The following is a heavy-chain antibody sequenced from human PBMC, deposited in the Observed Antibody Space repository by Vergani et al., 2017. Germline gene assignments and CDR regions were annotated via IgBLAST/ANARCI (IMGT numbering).Heavy chain of an antibody. D-gene: IGHD5-18*01. V-gene: IGHV4-38-2*01. J-gene: IGHJ4*02. CDR3: ARASQQRGYSYGPLAY. CDR1: DFISNGHY. Sequence: QVQLQESGPGLVKPSETLSLICDVFDFISNGHYWGWIRQSPEKGLEWSGGLYASGSTYYSPSLKSRVAISIDTSKNHFSLKLSSVTAADTAVYYCARASQQRGYSYGPLAYWGQGTLVTVSS. CDR2: LYASGST.